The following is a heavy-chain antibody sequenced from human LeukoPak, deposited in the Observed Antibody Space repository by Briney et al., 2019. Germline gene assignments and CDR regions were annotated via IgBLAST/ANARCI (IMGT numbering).Heavy chain of an antibody. CDR2: IKLDGSEK. Sequence: GGSLRLSCVASGFTFGKYWMSWVRQAPGKGLEWVANIKLDGSEKNYVDTVKGRFTISRDNTKNSLYLQMNSLRAEDTAVFYCARDQYDTWSRRGNFDSWGQGTLVIVSS. V-gene: IGHV3-7*03. D-gene: IGHD3-3*01. J-gene: IGHJ4*02. CDR3: ARDQYDTWSRRGNFDS. CDR1: GFTFGKYW.